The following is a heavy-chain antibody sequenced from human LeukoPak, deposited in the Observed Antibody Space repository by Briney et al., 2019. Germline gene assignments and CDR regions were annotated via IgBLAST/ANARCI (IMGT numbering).Heavy chain of an antibody. D-gene: IGHD2-15*01. V-gene: IGHV3-64D*06. CDR1: GFTFSRYA. Sequence: GGSLRLSCSASGFTFSRYAMHWVRQAPGKGLEYVSAISSNGGSTYYADSVKGRFTISRDNSKNTLYLQMSSLRAEDTAVYYSLGYCSGGSRYEDDYWGQGTLVTVSS. CDR3: LGYCSGGSRYEDDY. CDR2: ISSNGGST. J-gene: IGHJ4*02.